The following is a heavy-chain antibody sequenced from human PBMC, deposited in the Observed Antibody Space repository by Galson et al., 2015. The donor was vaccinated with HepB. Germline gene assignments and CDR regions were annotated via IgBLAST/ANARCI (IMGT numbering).Heavy chain of an antibody. CDR2: ISAYNGNT. J-gene: IGHJ4*02. V-gene: IGHV1-18*01. CDR1: GYTFTSYG. D-gene: IGHD3-22*01. Sequence: QSGAEVKKPGASVKVSCTASGYTFTSYGISWVRQAPGQGLEWMGWISAYNGNTNYAQKLQGRVTMTTDTSTSTAYMELRSLRSDDTAVYYCARVKMGRLSYYYDSSGYPLDYWGQGTLVTVSS. CDR3: ARVKMGRLSYYYDSSGYPLDY.